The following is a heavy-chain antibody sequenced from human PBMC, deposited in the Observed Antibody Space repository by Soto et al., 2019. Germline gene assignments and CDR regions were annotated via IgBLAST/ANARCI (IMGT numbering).Heavy chain of an antibody. D-gene: IGHD6-13*01. CDR2: INPHSDGT. CDR1: GYSFTGYY. J-gene: IGHJ4*02. V-gene: IGHV1-2*02. CDR3: AIVWRGSSSSWYTHLGY. Sequence: QVHLAQSGAEVKKPGASVKVSCKASGYSFTGYYIHLVRQARGHGLEWMGWINPHSDGTNYAQKFQGRVTMTRDTSISTAYMELKSLRSDDTAVYYCAIVWRGSSSSWYTHLGYWGQGTLVTVSS.